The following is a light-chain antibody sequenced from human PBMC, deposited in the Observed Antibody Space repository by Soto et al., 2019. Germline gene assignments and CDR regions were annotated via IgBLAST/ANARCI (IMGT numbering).Light chain of an antibody. CDR1: QSVRSN. CDR2: AAS. V-gene: IGKV3-15*01. CDR3: QDFALPQWT. Sequence: EIVMTQSPATRSVSPGERATLSCRASQSVRSNLAWYQQKPGQAPRLLIYAASVRATGIPDRFSGSGSGTELTLTISRLEPEDFAVYHCQDFALPQWTFRHGTQV. J-gene: IGKJ1*01.